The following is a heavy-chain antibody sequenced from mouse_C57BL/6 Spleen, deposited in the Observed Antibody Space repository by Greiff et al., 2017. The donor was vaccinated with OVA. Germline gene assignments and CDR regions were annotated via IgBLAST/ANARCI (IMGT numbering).Heavy chain of an antibody. CDR2: INPGSGGT. V-gene: IGHV1-54*01. D-gene: IGHD2-14*01. J-gene: IGHJ4*01. CDR3: ARTGTTDAMDY. Sequence: QVQLKQSGAELVRPGTSVKVSCKASGYAFTNYLIEWVKQRPGQGLEWIGVINPGSGGTNYNEKFKGKATLTADKSSSTAYMQLSSLTSEDSAVYFCARTGTTDAMDYWGQGTSVTVSS. CDR1: GYAFTNYL.